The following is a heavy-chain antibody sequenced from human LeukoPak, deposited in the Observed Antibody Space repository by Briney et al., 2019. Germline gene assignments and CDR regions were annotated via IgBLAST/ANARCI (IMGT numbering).Heavy chain of an antibody. D-gene: IGHD3-22*01. CDR1: GFTFSSYW. J-gene: IGHJ5*02. Sequence: GGSLRLSCAASGFTFSSYWMSWVRQAPGKGLEWVANIKQDGSEKYYVASVKGRFTISRDNAKNSLYLQMNSLRAEDTAVYYCARTPNYYDSSGYYLTGFDPWGQGTLVTVSS. CDR2: IKQDGSEK. CDR3: ARTPNYYDSSGYYLTGFDP. V-gene: IGHV3-7*01.